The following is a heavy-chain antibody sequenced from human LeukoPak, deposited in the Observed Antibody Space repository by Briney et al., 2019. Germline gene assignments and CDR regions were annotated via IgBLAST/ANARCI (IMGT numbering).Heavy chain of an antibody. CDR2: INHSGST. J-gene: IGHJ6*02. Sequence: SGTLSLTCAVYGGSFSGYYWSWIRQPPGKGLEWIGEINHSGSTNYTPSLRSRVTISVDKSKNQFSLKLSSVTAADTAVYYCARDPSGMDAWGQGTTVTVSS. CDR3: ARDPSGMDA. V-gene: IGHV4-34*01. CDR1: GGSFSGYY.